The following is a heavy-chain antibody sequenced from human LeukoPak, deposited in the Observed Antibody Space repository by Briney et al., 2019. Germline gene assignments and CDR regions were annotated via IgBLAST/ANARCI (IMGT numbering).Heavy chain of an antibody. CDR2: ISWNSGSI. J-gene: IGHJ6*02. CDR3: AKELRASSRTYYYGMDV. CDR1: GFTFDDYA. D-gene: IGHD4-17*01. Sequence: PGRSLRLSCAASGFTFDDYAMHWVRQAPGKGLEWVSGISWNSGSIGYADSVKGRFTISRDNAKNSLYLQMNSLRAEDTALYYCAKELRASSRTYYYGMDVWGQGTTVTVSS. V-gene: IGHV3-9*01.